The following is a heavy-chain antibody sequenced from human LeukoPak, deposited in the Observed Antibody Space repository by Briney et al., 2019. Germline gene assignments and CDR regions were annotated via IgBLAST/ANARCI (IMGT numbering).Heavy chain of an antibody. CDR2: IKQDGNEK. D-gene: IGHD3-3*01. Sequence: GGSLRLSCAASGFTFSSYWMSWVRQAPGKGLEWVANIKQDGNEKYYVDSVKGRFTISRDNAKNSLYLQMNSLRAEDTAVYYCARGGVKARFLEWRHYNWFDPWGQGTLVTVSS. J-gene: IGHJ5*02. CDR3: ARGGVKARFLEWRHYNWFDP. CDR1: GFTFSSYW. V-gene: IGHV3-7*03.